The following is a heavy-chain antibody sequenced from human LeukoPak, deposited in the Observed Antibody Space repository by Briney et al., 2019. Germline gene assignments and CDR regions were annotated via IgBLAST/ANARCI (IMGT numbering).Heavy chain of an antibody. Sequence: PSETLSLTCAVYGGSFSGYYWSWIRQPPGKGLEWIGEINHSGSTNYNPSLKSRVTISVDTSKNQFSLKLSSVTAADTAVYYCARGLTPHEYCSSTSCDRMGGLYYFDYWGQGTLVTVSS. CDR3: ARGLTPHEYCSSTSCDRMGGLYYFDY. V-gene: IGHV4-34*01. CDR1: GGSFSGYY. J-gene: IGHJ4*02. D-gene: IGHD2-2*01. CDR2: INHSGST.